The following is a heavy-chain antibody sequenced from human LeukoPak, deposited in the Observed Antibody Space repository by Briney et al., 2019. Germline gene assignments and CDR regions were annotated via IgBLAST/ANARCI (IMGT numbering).Heavy chain of an antibody. J-gene: IGHJ4*02. D-gene: IGHD3-22*01. V-gene: IGHV3-7*01. Sequence: PGGSLRFSCAASGFTFSNYWMIWVRQAPGKGLEWVAHVKPDGSEKSYVDSVKGRFTISRDNAQNSLYLQMNSLRAEDTAVYYCARDRGYYVFDYWGQGTLVTVSS. CDR2: VKPDGSEK. CDR1: GFTFSNYW. CDR3: ARDRGYYVFDY.